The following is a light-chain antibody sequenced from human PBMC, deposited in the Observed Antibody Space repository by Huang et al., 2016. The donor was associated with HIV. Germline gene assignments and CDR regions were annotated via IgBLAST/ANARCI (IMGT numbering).Light chain of an antibody. CDR3: MQGLQTWT. J-gene: IGKJ1*01. CDR1: QSFLPSNGHNY. Sequence: DIVMVQSPASLSVTPGEAASITCRSSQSFLPSNGHNYLDWYWQEPGQAPQLLIYLGATRASGVPDRFSGGGSGTDFTLGINRVEAGDVGVYYCMQGLQTWTFGQGTRVEI. CDR2: LGA. V-gene: IGKV2-28*01.